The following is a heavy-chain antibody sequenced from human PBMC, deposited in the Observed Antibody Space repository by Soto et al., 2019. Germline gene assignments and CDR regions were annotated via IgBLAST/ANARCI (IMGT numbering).Heavy chain of an antibody. Sequence: SETLSLTCAVSGGSISSGGYSWSWLRQPPGKGLEWIGYIYHSGSTYYNPSLKSRVTISVDRSKNQFSLKLSSVTAADTAVYYCARGVAVVPAASPRHLFDPWGQGTLVTVSS. V-gene: IGHV4-30-2*01. CDR1: GGSISSGGYS. D-gene: IGHD2-2*01. CDR3: ARGVAVVPAASPRHLFDP. CDR2: IYHSGST. J-gene: IGHJ5*02.